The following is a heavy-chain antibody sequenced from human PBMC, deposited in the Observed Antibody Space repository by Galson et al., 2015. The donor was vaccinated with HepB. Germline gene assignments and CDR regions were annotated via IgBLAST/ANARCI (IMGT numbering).Heavy chain of an antibody. CDR2: ISSDGQTV. CDR1: GFPFSSCA. J-gene: IGHJ4*02. V-gene: IGHV3-30*18. CDR3: AKDHEDFGKMGADY. Sequence: SLRLSCAVSGFPFSSCAMHWFRQAPGKGLEWVAVISSDGQTVYSTESVRDRLSLSRDNSKNTLLLQISSLRLEDTAVYYCAKDHEDFGKMGADYWGQGTLVTVSS. D-gene: IGHD3-10*01.